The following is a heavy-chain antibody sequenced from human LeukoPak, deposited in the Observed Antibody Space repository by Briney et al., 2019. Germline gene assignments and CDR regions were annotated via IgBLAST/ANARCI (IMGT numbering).Heavy chain of an antibody. CDR1: GFTFSSYA. V-gene: IGHV3-23*01. Sequence: GGSLRLSCAASGFTFSSYAMSWVRQAPGKGLEWVSVISGSGGSAYYADSVKGRLTISRDNSKNTLYLQMNSLRAEDTAVYYCAKDPTAAGTAEYFQHWGQGTLVTVSS. D-gene: IGHD6-13*01. CDR2: ISGSGGSA. J-gene: IGHJ1*01. CDR3: AKDPTAAGTAEYFQH.